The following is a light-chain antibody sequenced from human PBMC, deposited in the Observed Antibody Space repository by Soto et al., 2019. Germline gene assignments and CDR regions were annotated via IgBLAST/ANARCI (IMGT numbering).Light chain of an antibody. Sequence: HMTQAPYTLSASVVDIVTITCRASQSISSWLASYQQKPGKAPKLLIYDASSLASGVPSRFSGSGSGTEFTLTISSLQPDDFATYYCQQYSSYFRTFGQGTTVDI. CDR3: QQYSSYFRT. J-gene: IGKJ1*01. CDR2: DAS. CDR1: QSISSW. V-gene: IGKV1-5*01.